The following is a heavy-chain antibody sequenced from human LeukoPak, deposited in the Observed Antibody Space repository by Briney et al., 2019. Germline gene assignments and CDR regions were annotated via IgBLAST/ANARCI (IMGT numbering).Heavy chain of an antibody. CDR2: ISSRGSYT. Sequence: GGSLRLSCLGSGFTFSWYGMNWVRQAPGKGLEWVSYISSRGSYTYYADSVKGRFTISRDNAKNSLYLQMNSLRAEDTAVYYCARIDAFDIWGQGTMVTVSS. CDR3: ARIDAFDI. CDR1: GFTFSWYG. J-gene: IGHJ3*02. V-gene: IGHV3-21*06.